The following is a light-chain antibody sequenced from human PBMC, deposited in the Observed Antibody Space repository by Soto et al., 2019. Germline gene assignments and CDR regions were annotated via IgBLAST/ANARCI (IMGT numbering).Light chain of an antibody. CDR3: QQSHNTPLT. V-gene: IGKV1-39*01. CDR1: QRVGSY. J-gene: IGKJ1*01. Sequence: DIQMTQSPSSLSASVGDRVTITCRASQRVGSYLNWYQQKPGKAPTLLIYSASELQSGVSSRFSRSGSGTDFTLTIRNLQPEDFAVYYCQQSHNTPLTFGQGTKVEI. CDR2: SAS.